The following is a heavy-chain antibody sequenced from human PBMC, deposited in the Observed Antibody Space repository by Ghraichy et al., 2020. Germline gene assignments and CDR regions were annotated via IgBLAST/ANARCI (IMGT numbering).Heavy chain of an antibody. CDR2: ISSSGGNI. CDR1: GFTFSNHE. Sequence: GESLNISCAASGFTFSNHEMNWVRQAPGKGPEWISYISSSGGNIYYADSVKGRFTISRDNAKNSLYLQMNSLRAEDTAVYYCARDLYVKDDPNGAFDIWGQGTMVTVSS. V-gene: IGHV3-48*03. D-gene: IGHD2-2*02. J-gene: IGHJ3*02. CDR3: ARDLYVKDDPNGAFDI.